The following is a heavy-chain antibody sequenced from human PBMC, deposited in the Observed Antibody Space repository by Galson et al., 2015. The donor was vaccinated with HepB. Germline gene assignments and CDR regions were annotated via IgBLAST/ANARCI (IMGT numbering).Heavy chain of an antibody. CDR3: AKDKDYVWGSYRYPDWFDP. D-gene: IGHD3-16*02. V-gene: IGHV3-23*01. CDR2: ISSSGGFT. J-gene: IGHJ5*02. Sequence: SLRLSCAASGFTFSSYSMGWVRQAPGKGLQWVSGISSSGGFTYYADSVKGRFTISRDNSKNTLYLQLNSLRAEDTAVYYCAKDKDYVWGSYRYPDWFDPWGQGTLVTVSS. CDR1: GFTFSSYS.